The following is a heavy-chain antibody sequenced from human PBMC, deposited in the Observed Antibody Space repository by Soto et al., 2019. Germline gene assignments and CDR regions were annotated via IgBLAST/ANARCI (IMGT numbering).Heavy chain of an antibody. Sequence: ASVKVSCKASGYTFTRSGISWVRQAPGQGLEWMGWISTYNGDTNYAQTFQGRVTMTTDTSTSTVYMELRSLRSDDTAVFYCARLGGYYSSSWFDPWGQGTLVTVSS. CDR3: ARLGGYYSSSWFDP. CDR2: ISTYNGDT. J-gene: IGHJ5*02. D-gene: IGHD3-22*01. V-gene: IGHV1-18*01. CDR1: GYTFTRSG.